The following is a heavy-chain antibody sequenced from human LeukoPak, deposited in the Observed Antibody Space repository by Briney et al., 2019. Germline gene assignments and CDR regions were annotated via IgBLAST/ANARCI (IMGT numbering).Heavy chain of an antibody. CDR3: ARDQGTRIVVVPAYDYYYGMDV. Sequence: GGSLRLSCAASGFTFSSYWMSWVRQAPGKGLEWVANIKQDGSEKYYVDSVKGRFTISRDNAKNSLYPQMNSLRAEDTAVYYCARDQGTRIVVVPAYDYYYGMDVWGKGTTVTVSS. CDR1: GFTFSSYW. D-gene: IGHD2-2*01. CDR2: IKQDGSEK. V-gene: IGHV3-7*03. J-gene: IGHJ6*04.